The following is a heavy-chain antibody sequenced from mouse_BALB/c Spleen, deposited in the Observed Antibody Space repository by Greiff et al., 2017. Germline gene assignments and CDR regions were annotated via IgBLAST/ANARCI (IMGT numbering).Heavy chain of an antibody. CDR3: ARGGADYYGSRRYFDV. CDR2: IWAGGST. J-gene: IGHJ1*01. CDR1: GFSLTSYG. D-gene: IGHD1-1*01. V-gene: IGHV2-9*02. Sequence: VHLVESGPGLVAPSQSLSITCTVSGFSLTSYGVHWVRQPPGKGLEWLGVIWAGGSTNYNSALMSRLSISKDNSKSQVFLKMNSLQTDDTAMYYCARGGADYYGSRRYFDVWGAGTTVTVSS.